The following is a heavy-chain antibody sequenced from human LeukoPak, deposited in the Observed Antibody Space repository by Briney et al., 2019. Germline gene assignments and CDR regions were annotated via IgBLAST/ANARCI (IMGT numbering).Heavy chain of an antibody. CDR3: ARESPVVPAPLYYYYGMDV. CDR2: ISYDGSDK. D-gene: IGHD2-2*01. J-gene: IGHJ6*02. Sequence: GGSLRPSCAASGFTFSGYAMHWVRQAPGKGLEWVALISYDGSDKYYADSVKGRFTISRDNAKTTLYLHMNSLRAEDTALYYCARESPVVPAPLYYYYGMDVWGQGTTVTVSS. V-gene: IGHV3-30*04. CDR1: GFTFSGYA.